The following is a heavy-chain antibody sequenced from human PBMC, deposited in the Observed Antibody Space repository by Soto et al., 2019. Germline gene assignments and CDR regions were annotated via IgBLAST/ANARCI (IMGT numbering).Heavy chain of an antibody. CDR1: GGSINSDDYY. CDR3: ATRITVFGLLIPPFDP. CDR2: INHTGGT. J-gene: IGHJ5*02. V-gene: IGHV4-61*08. D-gene: IGHD3-3*01. Sequence: SETLSLTCTVSGGSINSDDYYWNWIRQPPGKGLEWIGEINHTGGTHYNPSLKSRVTMSVDTSKNQFSLRLSSVTAADTAIYYCATRITVFGLLIPPFDPWGQGTQVTVSS.